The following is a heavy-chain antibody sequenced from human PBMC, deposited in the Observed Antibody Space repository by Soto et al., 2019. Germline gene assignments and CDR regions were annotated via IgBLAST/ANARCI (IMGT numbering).Heavy chain of an antibody. V-gene: IGHV3-23*01. CDR3: AGGQLLYNYYYYYGMDV. Sequence: PVGSLRLSCAASGFTFSSYAMSWVRQAPGKGLEWVSAISGSGGSTYYADSVKGRFTISRDNSKNTLYLQMNSLRAEDTAVYYCAGGQLLYNYYYYYGMDVWGQGTTVTVSS. D-gene: IGHD2-2*02. CDR1: GFTFSSYA. J-gene: IGHJ6*02. CDR2: ISGSGGST.